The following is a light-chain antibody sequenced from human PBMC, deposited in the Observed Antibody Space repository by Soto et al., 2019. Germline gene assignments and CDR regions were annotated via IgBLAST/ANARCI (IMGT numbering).Light chain of an antibody. CDR1: QSVLYSSNNKNY. V-gene: IGKV4-1*01. CDR2: WAS. CDR3: QQYYGLPLT. Sequence: DIVMTQSPDSLAVSLGERATINCKSSQSVLYSSNNKNYLAWYQQEPGQPPKLLIYWASTRESGVPDRFSGSGSVTDFTLTISGLQAEDVAVYYCQQYYGLPLTFGPGTKVDIK. J-gene: IGKJ3*01.